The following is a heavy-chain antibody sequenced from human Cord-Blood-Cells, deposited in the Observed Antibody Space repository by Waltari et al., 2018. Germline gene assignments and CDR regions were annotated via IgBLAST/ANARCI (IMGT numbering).Heavy chain of an antibody. V-gene: IGHV4-34*01. Sequence: QVQLQQWGAGLLKPSETLSLTFAVYGGSFSGYYWSWVRQPPGKGLEWIGEINHSGSTCYTSSHKSRVTIALAASKTQFSLRLCSVTAADTAVYYCARVVVTAIPDYWSQGTLVTVSS. CDR3: ARVVVTAIPDY. CDR2: INHSGST. J-gene: IGHJ4*02. D-gene: IGHD2-21*02. CDR1: GGSFSGYY.